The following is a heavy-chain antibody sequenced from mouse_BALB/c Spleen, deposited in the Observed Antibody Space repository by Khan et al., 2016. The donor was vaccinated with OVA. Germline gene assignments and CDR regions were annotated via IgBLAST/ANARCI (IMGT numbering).Heavy chain of an antibody. V-gene: IGHV1-77*01. CDR1: GYTFTDYY. D-gene: IGHD1-2*01. CDR2: ISPGSGDT. J-gene: IGHJ3*01. CDR3: ERRNYFGYTFAY. Sequence: QVQLQQSGAELARPGASVKLSCKASGYTFTDYYINWVKQRTGQGLEWIGEISPGSGDTYYNERFKGKATLTADKSSRTAYMQLSSLTSEASAVEFCERRNYFGYTFAYWGQGTLVTVSA.